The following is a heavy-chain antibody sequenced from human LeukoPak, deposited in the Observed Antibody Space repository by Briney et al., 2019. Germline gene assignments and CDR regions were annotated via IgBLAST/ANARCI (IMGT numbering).Heavy chain of an antibody. Sequence: SQTLSLTCAISGDIVSSNSVTWNWIRQSPSRGLEWLGRTYYRSTWYNDYAVTVRGRITVNPDTSKNQFSLHLNSVTPEDTAVYYCARRLTQYDCFDPWGQGILVTVSS. CDR3: ARRLTQYDCFDP. V-gene: IGHV6-1*01. CDR1: GDIVSSNSVT. J-gene: IGHJ5*02. D-gene: IGHD2-2*01. CDR2: TYYRSTWYN.